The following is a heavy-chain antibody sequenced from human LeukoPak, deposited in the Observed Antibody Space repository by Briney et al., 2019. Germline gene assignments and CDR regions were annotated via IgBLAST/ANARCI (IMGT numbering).Heavy chain of an antibody. CDR3: AREIWATVTTPTWGTAYYYYYMDV. Sequence: PSETLSLTCTVSGYSIRNGYNWGWIRQPAGKGLEWIGRIYTSGSTNYNPSLKSRVTISVDTSKNQFSLKLSSVTAADTAVYYCAREIWATVTTPTWGTAYYYYYMDVWGKGTTVTISS. D-gene: IGHD4-17*01. CDR1: GYSIRNGYN. J-gene: IGHJ6*03. CDR2: IYTSGST. V-gene: IGHV4-61*02.